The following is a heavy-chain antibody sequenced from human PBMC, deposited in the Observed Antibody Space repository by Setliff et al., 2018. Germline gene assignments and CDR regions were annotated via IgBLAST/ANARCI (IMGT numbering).Heavy chain of an antibody. CDR1: GYTFSNYG. CDR3: SRLVRYCSRTTCQTASGAEL. J-gene: IGHJ1*01. CDR2: ISAYTGNT. V-gene: IGHV1-18*01. Sequence: ASVKVSCKASGYTFSNYGITWVRQAPGQGLEWMGWISAYTGNTKFAQKLQGRVTMTTDSSTNTAYLELRGLTSDDTAVYYCSRLVRYCSRTTCQTASGAELWGQGTLVTVSS. D-gene: IGHD2-2*01.